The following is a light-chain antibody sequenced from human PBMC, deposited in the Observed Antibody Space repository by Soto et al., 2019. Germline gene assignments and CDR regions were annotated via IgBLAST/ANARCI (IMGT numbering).Light chain of an antibody. Sequence: QSALTQPASVSGSPGQSITISCTGTSSDVGGYNYVSWYQQHPGKAPKLMIYAVTDRPSGVSSRFSGSKSGNTASLTISGLQAEDEADYYCSSYTSSSTLFGTGT. CDR2: AVT. CDR1: SSDVGGYNY. V-gene: IGLV2-14*01. CDR3: SSYTSSSTL. J-gene: IGLJ1*01.